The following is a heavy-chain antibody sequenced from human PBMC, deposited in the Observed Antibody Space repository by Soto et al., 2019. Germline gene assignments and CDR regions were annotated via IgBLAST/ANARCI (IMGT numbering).Heavy chain of an antibody. Sequence: PSETLSLTCAVSGYSISSSNWWGWIRQPPGKGLEWIGYIYYSGSTYYNSSLQSRVTFSIDTSKNQFSLKLSSVTAADTAVYYCARLYWSGFVYFDYWGQGTLVTVSS. CDR2: IYYSGST. V-gene: IGHV4-28*01. J-gene: IGHJ4*02. CDR3: ARLYWSGFVYFDY. D-gene: IGHD3-3*01. CDR1: GYSISSSNW.